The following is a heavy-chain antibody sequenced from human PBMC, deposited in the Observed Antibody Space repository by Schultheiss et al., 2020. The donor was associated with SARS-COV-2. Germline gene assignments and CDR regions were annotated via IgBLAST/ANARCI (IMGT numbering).Heavy chain of an antibody. V-gene: IGHV3-64*04. D-gene: IGHD2-15*01. CDR3: AKGSGGSCYSGLQH. Sequence: GGSLRLSCSASGFTFSSYAMHWVRQAPGKGLEYVSAISSNGGSTYYADSVKGRFTISRHNSKNTLYLQMNSLRVEDTAIYYCAKGSGGSCYSGLQHWGQGTLVTVSS. CDR1: GFTFSSYA. J-gene: IGHJ1*01. CDR2: ISSNGGST.